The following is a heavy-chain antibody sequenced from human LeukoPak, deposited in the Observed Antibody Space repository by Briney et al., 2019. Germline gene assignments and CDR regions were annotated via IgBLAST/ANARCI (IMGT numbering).Heavy chain of an antibody. D-gene: IGHD3-22*01. CDR1: GLNFAHAW. CDR3: TTEPIDYYDTSGYFDY. Sequence: PGGSLRLSCAASGLNFAHAWMSWVRQTPGMGLEWVGRIKSKSDGEITAYAAPVKGRFTISRDDSKNTMYLQMSSLKTEDTAVYYCTTEPIDYYDTSGYFDYWGQGTLVTVSS. V-gene: IGHV3-15*01. J-gene: IGHJ4*02. CDR2: IKSKSDGEIT.